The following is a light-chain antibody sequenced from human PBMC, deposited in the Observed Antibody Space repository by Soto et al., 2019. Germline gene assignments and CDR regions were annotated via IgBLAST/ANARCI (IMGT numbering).Light chain of an antibody. CDR2: EVN. Sequence: QSALTQPASVSGSPGQSIAISCTGTSADVGGYNSVSWYQQYPGKAPKLVIFEVNNRPSGISNRFSGSKSGNAASLTISGLRAEDEGDYYCSSYTASTSLVFGGGTKLTVL. V-gene: IGLV2-14*01. CDR3: SSYTASTSLV. J-gene: IGLJ2*01. CDR1: SADVGGYNS.